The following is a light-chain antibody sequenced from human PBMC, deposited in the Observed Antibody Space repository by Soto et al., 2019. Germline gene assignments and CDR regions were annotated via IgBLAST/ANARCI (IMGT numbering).Light chain of an antibody. Sequence: SSELTQPPSVSVAPGKTARITCGGNNIGSKRVHWYQQKPGQAPVLVIYYDSDRPSGIPERFSGSNSGNTATLTISRVEAGDEADYYCQVWDSSSDHVVFGGGTQLTVL. V-gene: IGLV3-21*04. J-gene: IGLJ2*01. CDR3: QVWDSSSDHVV. CDR1: NIGSKR. CDR2: YDS.